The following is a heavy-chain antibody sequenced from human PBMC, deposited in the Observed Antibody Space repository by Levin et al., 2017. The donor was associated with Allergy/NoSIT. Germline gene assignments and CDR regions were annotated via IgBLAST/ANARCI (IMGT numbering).Heavy chain of an antibody. Sequence: ASVKVSCKASGYTFSTFGITWVRQAPGQGLEWMGWINPNNGHTNYAQNLEDRVTMTTDRLTSTAYMALRSLKSDDTAVYFCARIFVVGGNSRLDYWGQGTLVSVSS. CDR1: GYTFSTFG. CDR3: ARIFVVGGNSRLDY. V-gene: IGHV1-18*01. D-gene: IGHD3-3*01. CDR2: INPNNGHT. J-gene: IGHJ4*02.